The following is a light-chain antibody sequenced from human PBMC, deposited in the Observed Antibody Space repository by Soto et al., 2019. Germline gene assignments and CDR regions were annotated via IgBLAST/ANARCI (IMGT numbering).Light chain of an antibody. Sequence: DIVRTQSPLSLPFTPGEPASISCRSSQSLLHSNGYNYLDWYLQKPGQTPQLLIYLGSNRASGVPDRFSGSGSGTDFTLKISRVEAEDVGVYYCMQALQTPFTFGPGTKVDIK. J-gene: IGKJ3*01. CDR1: QSLLHSNGYNY. CDR3: MQALQTPFT. V-gene: IGKV2-28*01. CDR2: LGS.